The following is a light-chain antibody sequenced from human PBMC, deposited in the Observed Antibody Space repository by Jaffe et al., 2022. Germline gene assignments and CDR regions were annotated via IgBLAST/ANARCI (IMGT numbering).Light chain of an antibody. J-gene: IGKJ4*01. CDR2: GAS. V-gene: IGKV3-15*01. CDR1: QSVNNN. CDR3: QQYNTRLT. Sequence: EILLTQSPATLSVSPGERATLSCRASQSVNNNVAWYQQKPDQAPRLLIHGASTRATGIPARFGGSGSGTEFTLTINSLQSEDSAVYYCQQYNTRLTFGGGTKVEIK.